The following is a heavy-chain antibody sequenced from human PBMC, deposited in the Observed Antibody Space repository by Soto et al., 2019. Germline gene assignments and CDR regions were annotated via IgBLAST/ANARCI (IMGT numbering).Heavy chain of an antibody. J-gene: IGHJ5*02. CDR2: IYISGST. CDR3: ARNYLEDWFDP. V-gene: IGHV4-4*07. CDR1: GGSISSYY. D-gene: IGHD3-10*01. Sequence: SETLSLTCTVYGGSISSYYWSWIRQPAGKGLECIGRIYISGSTNYNPSLKSRVTMSVDTSKNQFALKLSSVTAADTAVYYCARNYLEDWFDPWGQGTLVTVSS.